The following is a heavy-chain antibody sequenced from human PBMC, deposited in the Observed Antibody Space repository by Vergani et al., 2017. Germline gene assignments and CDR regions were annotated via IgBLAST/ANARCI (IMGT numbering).Heavy chain of an antibody. CDR3: ARSLGYCSGGSCYYYYGMDV. V-gene: IGHV4-59*01. J-gene: IGHJ6*02. CDR1: GGSISSYY. Sequence: QVQLQESGPGLVKPSETLSLTCTVSGGSISSYYWSWIRQPPGKGLEWIGYIYYSGIANYNPSLKSRVTISVDTSKNQFSLKLSSVTAADTAVYYCARSLGYCSGGSCYYYYGMDVWGQGTTVTVSS. D-gene: IGHD2-15*01. CDR2: IYYSGIA.